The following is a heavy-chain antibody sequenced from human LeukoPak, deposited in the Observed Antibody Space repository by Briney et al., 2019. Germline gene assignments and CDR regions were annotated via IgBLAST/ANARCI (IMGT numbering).Heavy chain of an antibody. Sequence: ASVKVSCKASGYTFTGYCMHWVRQAPGQGLEWMGWINPNSGGTNYAQKFQGRVTMARDTSISTAYMELSRLRSDDTAVYYCAGNWNYDAFDIWGQGTMVTVSS. V-gene: IGHV1-2*02. CDR1: GYTFTGYC. CDR2: INPNSGGT. D-gene: IGHD1-7*01. J-gene: IGHJ3*02. CDR3: AGNWNYDAFDI.